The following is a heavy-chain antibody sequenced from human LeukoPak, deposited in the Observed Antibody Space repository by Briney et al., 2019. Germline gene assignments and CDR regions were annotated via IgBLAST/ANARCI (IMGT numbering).Heavy chain of an antibody. D-gene: IGHD5-18*01. CDR2: ISGGGGST. CDR1: GFTFSSYA. V-gene: IGHV3-23*01. Sequence: GGSLRLSYAASGFTFSSYAMSWVRQAPGKGLEWVSTISGGGGSTYYADSVKGQFTISRYNSKNTLYLQMNSLRAEDTAVYYCAKDRRSDGYSYGYLDYWGQGTLVTVSS. J-gene: IGHJ4*02. CDR3: AKDRRSDGYSYGYLDY.